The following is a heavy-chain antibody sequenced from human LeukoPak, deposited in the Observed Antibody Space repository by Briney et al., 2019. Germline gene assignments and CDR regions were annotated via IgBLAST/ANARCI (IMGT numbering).Heavy chain of an antibody. CDR3: ARDGCSGPTCYENWFDP. Sequence: SQTLSLTCSVSGGSISSGGYFWSWIRQHPGKGLEWIGYMHYSGSTYSHPSLKSRVTMSVDTSKNQFSLKMSSVTAADTAVYYCARDGCSGPTCYENWFDPWGQGILVTVSP. J-gene: IGHJ5*02. CDR1: GGSISSGGYF. V-gene: IGHV4-31*03. D-gene: IGHD2-2*01. CDR2: MHYSGST.